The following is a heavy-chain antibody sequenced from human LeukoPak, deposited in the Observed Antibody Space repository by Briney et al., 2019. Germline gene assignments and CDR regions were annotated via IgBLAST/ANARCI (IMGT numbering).Heavy chain of an antibody. V-gene: IGHV1-8*03. CDR1: GGTFSSYA. CDR3: ARVGPYCSGGSCQRNYYYYMDV. Sequence: ASVKVSCKASGGTFSSYAISWVRQATGQGLEWMGWMNPNSGNTGYAQKFQGRVTITRNTSISTAYMELSSLRSEDTAVYYCARVGPYCSGGSCQRNYYYYMDVWGKGTTVTVSS. J-gene: IGHJ6*03. CDR2: MNPNSGNT. D-gene: IGHD2-15*01.